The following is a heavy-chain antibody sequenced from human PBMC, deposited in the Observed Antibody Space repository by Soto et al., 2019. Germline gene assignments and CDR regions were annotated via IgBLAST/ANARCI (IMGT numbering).Heavy chain of an antibody. D-gene: IGHD1-20*01. CDR3: ARSIRGPRRFNGMDV. V-gene: IGHV2-70*13. CDR2: IERDDDDK. Sequence: SGPTLVNPTETLTLTCTFSGFSLTSPGMCVSWIRQSPGKALEWLALIERDDDDKYYSTSLKTRLTISKDTRKNQVVLTMANVEPADTATYYCARSIRGPRRFNGMDVWGQGTTVTVSS. J-gene: IGHJ6*02. CDR1: GFSLTSPGMC.